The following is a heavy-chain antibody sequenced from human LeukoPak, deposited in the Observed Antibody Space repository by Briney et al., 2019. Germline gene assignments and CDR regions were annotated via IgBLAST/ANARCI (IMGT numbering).Heavy chain of an antibody. J-gene: IGHJ4*02. Sequence: ASVKVSCKASGYTFTGYYMHWVRQAPGQGLEWMGRINPNSGGTSYAQKFQGRVTMTRDTSISTAYMELSRLRSDDTAVYYCAREIGRQLWLLNYWGQGTLVTVSS. V-gene: IGHV1-2*06. D-gene: IGHD5-18*01. CDR3: AREIGRQLWLLNY. CDR1: GYTFTGYY. CDR2: INPNSGGT.